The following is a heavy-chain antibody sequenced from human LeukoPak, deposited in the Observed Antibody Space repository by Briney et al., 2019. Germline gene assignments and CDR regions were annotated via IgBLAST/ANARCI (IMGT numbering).Heavy chain of an antibody. J-gene: IGHJ4*02. CDR2: IWYGGSNK. CDR1: GFTFSSYG. Sequence: GGSLRLSCAASGFTFSSYGMHWVRQAPGKGLEWVAVIWYGGSNKYYADSVKGRFTISRDNSKNTLYLQMNSLRAEDTAVYYCARDGEKYYDILTGGFDYWGQGTLVTVSS. D-gene: IGHD3-9*01. V-gene: IGHV3-33*01. CDR3: ARDGEKYYDILTGGFDY.